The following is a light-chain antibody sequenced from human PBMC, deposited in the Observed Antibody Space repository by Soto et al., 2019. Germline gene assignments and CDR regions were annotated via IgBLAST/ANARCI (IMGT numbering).Light chain of an antibody. J-gene: IGKJ5*01. Sequence: TQSGSALSAKVVYVSAVTVPLSQDINTFLNWYQQTPGKAPKLLISDASNLESGVPSRFSGSGSGTEYTIPISTLEPEDLVTYYCEQHHSDPPFTFGQGTRLEIK. CDR2: DAS. V-gene: IGKV1-33*01. CDR1: QDINTF. CDR3: EQHHSDPPFT.